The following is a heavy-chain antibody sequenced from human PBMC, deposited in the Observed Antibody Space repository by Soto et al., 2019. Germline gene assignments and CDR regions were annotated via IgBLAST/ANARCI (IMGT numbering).Heavy chain of an antibody. D-gene: IGHD4-17*01. Sequence: GASVKVSCKASGYTFTSYGISWVRQAPGQGLEWMGWISAYNGNTNYAQKLQGRVTMTTDTSTSTAYMELRSLRSDDTAVYYCARLWVLSDYGMNWFDPWGQGTLVTVSS. V-gene: IGHV1-18*01. J-gene: IGHJ5*02. CDR1: GYTFTSYG. CDR2: ISAYNGNT. CDR3: ARLWVLSDYGMNWFDP.